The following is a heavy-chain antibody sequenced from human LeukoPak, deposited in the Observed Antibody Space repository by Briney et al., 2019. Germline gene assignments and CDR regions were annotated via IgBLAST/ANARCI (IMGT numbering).Heavy chain of an antibody. J-gene: IGHJ3*02. CDR1: GGSISSYY. V-gene: IGHV4-4*07. CDR3: ARGHCSGGSCYPTSSFDI. D-gene: IGHD2-15*01. CDR2: IYTSGST. Sequence: SETLSLTCTVSGGSISSYYWSWIRQPPGKGLEWIGRIYTSGSTNYNPSLKSRVTMSVDTSKNQFSLKLSSVTAADTAVYYCARGHCSGGSCYPTSSFDIWGQGTMVTVSS.